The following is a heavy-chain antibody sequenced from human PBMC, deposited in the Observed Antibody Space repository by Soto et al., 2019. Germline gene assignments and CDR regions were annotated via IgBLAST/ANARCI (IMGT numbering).Heavy chain of an antibody. CDR3: ARGQEGVVATH. CDR1: GGSLSGYY. CDR2: VKDGGHT. Sequence: QVQLQQWGAGLLKPSETLSLNCAVTGGSLSGYYWSWIRQPPGKGLEWIGEVKDGGHTNYSPSLTGXXTXSXDTPNNQFSLRLNSVTAADTGVYYCARGQEGVVATHWDQGSLVTVSS. V-gene: IGHV4-34*01. J-gene: IGHJ4*02. D-gene: IGHD5-12*01.